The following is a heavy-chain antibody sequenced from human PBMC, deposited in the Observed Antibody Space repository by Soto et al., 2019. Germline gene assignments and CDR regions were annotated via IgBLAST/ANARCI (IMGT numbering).Heavy chain of an antibody. V-gene: IGHV4-59*01. Sequence: SETLSLTCTVSGGSISSYYWSWIRQPPGKGLEWIGYIYYSGSTNYNPSLKSRVTISVDTSKNQFSLKPSSVTAADTAVSYRARGRWRFGPTLGGMDVWGQGTTVTVSS. CDR2: IYYSGST. CDR1: GGSISSYY. CDR3: ARGRWRFGPTLGGMDV. D-gene: IGHD3-10*01. J-gene: IGHJ6*02.